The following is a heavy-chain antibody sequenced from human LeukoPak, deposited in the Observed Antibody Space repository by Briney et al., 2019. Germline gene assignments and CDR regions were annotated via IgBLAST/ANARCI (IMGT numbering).Heavy chain of an antibody. D-gene: IGHD3-16*02. CDR2: IYTSGST. J-gene: IGHJ4*02. Sequence: PSETLSLTCTVSGGSISSYYWSWIRQPAGKGLEWIGRIYTSGSTNYNPSLKSRVTMSVDTSKNQFSLKLSSVTAADTAVYYCARDPKYYDYVWGSYRYTGSDYWGQGTLVTVSS. CDR1: GGSISSYY. V-gene: IGHV4-4*07. CDR3: ARDPKYYDYVWGSYRYTGSDY.